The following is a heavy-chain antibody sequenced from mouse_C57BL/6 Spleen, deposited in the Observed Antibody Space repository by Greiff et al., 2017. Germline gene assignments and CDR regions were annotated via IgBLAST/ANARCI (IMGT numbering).Heavy chain of an antibody. CDR3: ARSEDLYGSSYFDY. V-gene: IGHV1-69*01. J-gene: IGHJ2*01. D-gene: IGHD1-1*01. CDR1: GYTFTSYW. Sequence: QVQLQQPGAELVMPGASVKLSCKASGYTFTSYWMHWVKQRPGQGLEWIGEIDPSDSYTNYNQKFKGKSTLTVDKSSSTAYMQLSSLTSEDSAVXYCARSEDLYGSSYFDYWGQGTTLTVSS. CDR2: IDPSDSYT.